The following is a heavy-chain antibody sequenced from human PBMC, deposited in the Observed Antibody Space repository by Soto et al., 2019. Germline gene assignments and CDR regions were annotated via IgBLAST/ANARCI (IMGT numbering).Heavy chain of an antibody. V-gene: IGHV3-30*18. CDR3: AKDKHVGRDGYHSGADY. CDR1: GFTFSTYG. J-gene: IGHJ4*02. D-gene: IGHD6-25*01. CDR2: ISYDGSNK. Sequence: QVQVVESGGGVVQPGRSLRLSCAASGFTFSTYGMHWVRQAPGKGLEWVAIISYDGSNKYYADSVMGRFTISRDNSNNTLFLKLIDLRLEDMSVYYSAKDKHVGRDGYHSGADYWGQGTQVTVSS.